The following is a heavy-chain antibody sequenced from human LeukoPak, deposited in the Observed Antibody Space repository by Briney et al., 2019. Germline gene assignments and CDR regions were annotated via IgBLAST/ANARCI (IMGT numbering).Heavy chain of an antibody. D-gene: IGHD2-15*01. CDR1: GGSLSGYY. CDR2: INHSGST. J-gene: IGHJ4*02. V-gene: IGHV4-34*01. Sequence: SETLSLTRAVCGGSLSGYYWSWIRQPPGKGVEWIGEINHSGSTNYIPSLKSGVSISVDTSMNQISLQLSSVTATDTAVYYCARGGYCSGGSCYGGAFDYWGQGTLVTVSS. CDR3: ARGGYCSGGSCYGGAFDY.